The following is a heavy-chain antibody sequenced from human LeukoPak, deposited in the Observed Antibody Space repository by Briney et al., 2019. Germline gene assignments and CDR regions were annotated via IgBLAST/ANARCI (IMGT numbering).Heavy chain of an antibody. CDR2: ISYDGSNK. CDR1: GFTFSSYA. D-gene: IGHD3-22*01. Sequence: GGSLRLSCAASGFTFSSYAMSWVRQAPGKGLEWVAVISYDGSNKYYADSVMGRFTISRDNSKNILYLQMNSLRVEDTAVYFCAREGNYYGTSGPGDYFDYWGQGTLVTVSS. V-gene: IGHV3-30-3*01. CDR3: AREGNYYGTSGPGDYFDY. J-gene: IGHJ4*02.